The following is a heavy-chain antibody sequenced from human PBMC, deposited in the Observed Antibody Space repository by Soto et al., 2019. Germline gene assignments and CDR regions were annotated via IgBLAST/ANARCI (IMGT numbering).Heavy chain of an antibody. Sequence: PGGSLRLSCEASGFTFSRVSINWVRQVQGKGLEWVASISSASSETWYADSVKGRFIISRDNAQNSLFLQMNTLRPEDSARYYCARVAYWGPGTQVTVSS. CDR3: ARVAY. J-gene: IGHJ4*02. V-gene: IGHV3-21*01. CDR2: ISSASSET. CDR1: GFTFSRVS.